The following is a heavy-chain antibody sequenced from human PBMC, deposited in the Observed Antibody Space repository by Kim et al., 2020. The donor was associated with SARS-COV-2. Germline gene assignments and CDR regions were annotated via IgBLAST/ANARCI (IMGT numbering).Heavy chain of an antibody. V-gene: IGHV3-66*01. J-gene: IGHJ6*03. D-gene: IGHD1-1*01. Sequence: GGSLRLSCAASGFTVSSNYMSWVRQAPGKGLEWVSVIYSGGSTYYADSVKGRFTISRDNSKNTLYLQMNSLGAEDTAVYYCARVRAKGYNWNDAPMDVWGKGTTVTVSS. CDR1: GFTVSSNY. CDR2: IYSGGST. CDR3: ARVRAKGYNWNDAPMDV.